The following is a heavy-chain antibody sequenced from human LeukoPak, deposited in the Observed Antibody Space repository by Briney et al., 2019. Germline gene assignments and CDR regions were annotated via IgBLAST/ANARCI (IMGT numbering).Heavy chain of an antibody. CDR1: GGSISSYY. CDR3: ARQGKFSSSWADAFDI. J-gene: IGHJ3*02. Sequence: KSSETLSLTCTVSGGSISSYYWSWIRQPPGKGLEWIGCIYYSGSTNYNPSLKSRVTISVDTSKNQFSLKLSSVTAADTAVYYCARQGKFSSSWADAFDIWGQGTMVTVSS. V-gene: IGHV4-59*08. D-gene: IGHD6-13*01. CDR2: IYYSGST.